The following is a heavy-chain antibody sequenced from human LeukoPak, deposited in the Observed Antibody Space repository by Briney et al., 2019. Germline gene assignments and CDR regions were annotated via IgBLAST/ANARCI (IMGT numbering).Heavy chain of an antibody. CDR1: GFTFSSYW. Sequence: GGSLRLSCAASGFTFSSYWMHWVRQAPGKGLVWVSRINSDGSSTSYADSVKGQFTISRDNAKNTLYLQMNSLRAEDTAVYYCARERIAAAGPLVYWGQGTLVTVSS. J-gene: IGHJ4*02. CDR3: ARERIAAAGPLVY. CDR2: INSDGSST. D-gene: IGHD6-13*01. V-gene: IGHV3-74*01.